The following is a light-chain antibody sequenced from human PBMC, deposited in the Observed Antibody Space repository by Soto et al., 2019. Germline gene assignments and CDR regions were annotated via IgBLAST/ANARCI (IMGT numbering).Light chain of an antibody. Sequence: EVVLTQAPATLSLSPGETATLSCRASESVGTDLAGYQQKPGQAPQLLIYVVSNRATGIPARFSVSGSGTDFTLTIINLQPEDFAIYYCQQRSNWPPRLTFGGGTKVDI. J-gene: IGKJ4*01. V-gene: IGKV3-11*01. CDR1: ESVGTD. CDR3: QQRSNWPPRLT. CDR2: VVS.